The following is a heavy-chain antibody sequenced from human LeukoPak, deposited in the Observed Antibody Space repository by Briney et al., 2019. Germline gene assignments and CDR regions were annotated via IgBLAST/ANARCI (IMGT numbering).Heavy chain of an antibody. Sequence: GGSLRLSCAASGFTFSSYWMSWVRQAPGKGLEWVSSISSSSSYIYYADSVKGRFTISRDNAKNSLYLQMNSLRAEDTAVYYCARAAGYCSGGSCPTELDYWGQGTLVTVSS. D-gene: IGHD2-15*01. CDR3: ARAAGYCSGGSCPTELDY. CDR1: GFTFSSYW. CDR2: ISSSSSYI. J-gene: IGHJ4*02. V-gene: IGHV3-21*01.